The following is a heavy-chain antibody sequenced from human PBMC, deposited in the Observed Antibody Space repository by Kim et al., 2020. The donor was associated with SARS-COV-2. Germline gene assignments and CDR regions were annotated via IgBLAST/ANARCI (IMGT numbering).Heavy chain of an antibody. CDR2: IYSGGST. J-gene: IGHJ3*02. D-gene: IGHD6-19*01. V-gene: IGHV3-53*04. Sequence: GGSLRLSCAASGFTVSSNYMSWVRQAPGKGLEWVSVIYSGGSTYYADSVKGRFTISRHNSKNTLYLQMNSLRAEDTAVYYCARERRQWLVGDAFDIWGQGTMVTVSS. CDR3: ARERRQWLVGDAFDI. CDR1: GFTVSSNY.